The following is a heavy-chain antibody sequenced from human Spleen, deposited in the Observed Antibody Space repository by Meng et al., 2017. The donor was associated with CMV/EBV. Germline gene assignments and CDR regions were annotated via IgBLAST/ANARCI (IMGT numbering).Heavy chain of an antibody. CDR1: GFTFSSYS. V-gene: IGHV3-21*01. CDR3: ARKYSGSYYGDYFDY. CDR2: ISSSSSYI. D-gene: IGHD1-26*01. J-gene: IGHJ4*02. Sequence: EVQLVESGGXXXXXGXSLXLSCAASGFTFSSYSMNWVRQAPGKGLEWVSSISSSSSYIYYADSVKGRFTISRDNAKNSLYLQMNSLRAEDTAVYYCARKYSGSYYGDYFDYWGQGTLVTVSS.